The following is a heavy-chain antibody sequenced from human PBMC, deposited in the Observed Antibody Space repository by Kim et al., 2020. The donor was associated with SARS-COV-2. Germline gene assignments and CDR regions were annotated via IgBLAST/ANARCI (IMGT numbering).Heavy chain of an antibody. V-gene: IGHV3-23*01. CDR1: GFTFSSYA. CDR2: ISGSGGST. D-gene: IGHD3-10*01. Sequence: GGSLRLSCAASGFTFSSYAMSWVRQAPGKGLEWVSAISGSGGSTYYADSMKGRFTISRDNSKNTLYLQMNSLRAEDTAVYYCANGNGVRGVRGYYYGLDGWGQGATVTVSS. CDR3: ANGNGVRGVRGYYYGLDG. J-gene: IGHJ6*02.